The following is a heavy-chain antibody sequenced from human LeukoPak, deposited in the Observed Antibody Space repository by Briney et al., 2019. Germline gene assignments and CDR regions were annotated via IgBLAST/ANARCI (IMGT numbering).Heavy chain of an antibody. CDR2: INPNSGGT. CDR1: GYTFTGYY. CDR3: ARVGLYCSSTSCYSPPNWFDP. V-gene: IGHV1-2*02. D-gene: IGHD2-2*02. Sequence: EASVKVSCKASGYTFTGYYMHWVRQAPGQGLEWMGWINPNSGGTNYAQKLQGRVTMTRDTSISTAYMELSRLRSDDTAVYYCARVGLYCSSTSCYSPPNWFDPWGQGTLVTVSS. J-gene: IGHJ5*02.